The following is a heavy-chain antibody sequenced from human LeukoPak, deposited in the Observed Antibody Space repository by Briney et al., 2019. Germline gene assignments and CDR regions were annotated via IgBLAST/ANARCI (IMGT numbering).Heavy chain of an antibody. CDR3: ARVGPGIAAEA. V-gene: IGHV1-46*01. CDR2: INPRDRST. D-gene: IGHD6-13*01. CDR1: GYTLTNYF. Sequence: ASVKVSCKASGYTLTNYFIHWVRQAPGQGLEWMGIINPRDRSTDYPQKFQGRVAMTRDTSTTTVHMVLSSLGSEDTAMYYCARVGPGIAAEAWGQGTLVTVSS. J-gene: IGHJ4*02.